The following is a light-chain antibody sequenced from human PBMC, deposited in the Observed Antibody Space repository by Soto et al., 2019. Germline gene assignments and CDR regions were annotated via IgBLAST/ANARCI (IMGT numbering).Light chain of an antibody. CDR1: QSVIRW. V-gene: IGKV1-5*01. J-gene: IGKJ4*01. Sequence: DIQMTQSPSTLSASVGDRVTITCRASQSVIRWLAWYQQKPGKAPNLLIYDASSLESGVPSRFSGSGSGTEFTLTISSLQPDDFATYYCQQYNSYSFTFGGGTKVDIK. CDR3: QQYNSYSFT. CDR2: DAS.